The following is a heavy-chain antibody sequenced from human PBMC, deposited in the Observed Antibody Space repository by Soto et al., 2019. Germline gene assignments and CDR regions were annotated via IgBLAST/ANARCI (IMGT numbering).Heavy chain of an antibody. CDR2: ISSPSTYI. CDR3: TNYCSVGSSNYYYHFGMDF. D-gene: IGHD2-15*01. J-gene: IGHJ6*02. Sequence: GGSLRLSCAASGFTFSSYSMNWVRQAPGKGLEWVSSISSPSTYIYYADSVKGRFTISIDDAKNSLYLQMNGLRAEDTAVYYGTNYCSVGSSNYYYHFGMDFWGQGPMVTVCS. CDR1: GFTFSSYS. V-gene: IGHV3-21*01.